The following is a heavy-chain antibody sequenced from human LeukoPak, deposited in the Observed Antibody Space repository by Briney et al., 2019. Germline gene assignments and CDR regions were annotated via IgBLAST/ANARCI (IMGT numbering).Heavy chain of an antibody. Sequence: GGSLRLSCEASGFTFSSYSMNWVRQAPGKGLEWISYISTSTTTIYYANSVKGRFTISRDNAKKSLYLQMNSLRAEDTAVYYCARAGDLVVVPHFDYWGQGTLVTVSS. CDR3: ARAGDLVVVPHFDY. D-gene: IGHD3-16*01. J-gene: IGHJ4*02. CDR1: GFTFSSYS. CDR2: ISTSTTTI. V-gene: IGHV3-48*01.